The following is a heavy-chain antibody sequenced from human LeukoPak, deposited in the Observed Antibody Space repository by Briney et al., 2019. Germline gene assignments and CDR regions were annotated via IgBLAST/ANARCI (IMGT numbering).Heavy chain of an antibody. V-gene: IGHV4-59*01. J-gene: IGHJ3*02. Sequence: SETLSLACTVSGGSISGYYWSWIRQPRGKGLEWIGYIYYSGSTKYNTSLKSRVTISVDTSKNHFSLKLSSVTAADTAVYYCARGGLENGYHSNDGFDIWGQGTMVTVSS. D-gene: IGHD3-22*01. CDR2: IYYSGST. CDR1: GGSISGYY. CDR3: ARGGLENGYHSNDGFDI.